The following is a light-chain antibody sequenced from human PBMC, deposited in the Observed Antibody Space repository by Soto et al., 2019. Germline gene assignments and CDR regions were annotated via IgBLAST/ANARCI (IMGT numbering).Light chain of an antibody. CDR2: AAS. CDR3: QSSYNIPYT. Sequence: DIQMTQSPSSLSASVGDRVTITCRASQTIGSYVNWYQQKPGKAPNLLIYAASSLQSGVPSRFSGSGSGTDFTLTISTLQPEDFATYYCQSSYNIPYTFGQGTKLEIK. CDR1: QTIGSY. V-gene: IGKV1-39*01. J-gene: IGKJ2*01.